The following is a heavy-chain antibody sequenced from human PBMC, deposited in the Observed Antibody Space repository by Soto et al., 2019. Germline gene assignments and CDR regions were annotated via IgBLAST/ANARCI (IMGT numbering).Heavy chain of an antibody. J-gene: IGHJ3*02. CDR3: ARCGGSCYSGIDAFDI. CDR2: IFPIFGIA. CDR1: GYTFTSYG. D-gene: IGHD2-15*01. Sequence: GASVKVSCKASGYTFTSYGISWVRQAPGQGLEWMGGIFPIFGIANYAQKFQGRVTITADESTGTAYMELSSLRSEDTAVYYCARCGGSCYSGIDAFDIWGQGTMVT. V-gene: IGHV1-69*13.